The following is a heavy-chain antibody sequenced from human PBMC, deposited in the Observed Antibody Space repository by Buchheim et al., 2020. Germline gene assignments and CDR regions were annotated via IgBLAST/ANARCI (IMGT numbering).Heavy chain of an antibody. CDR3: ARVLGYSSSWYYYYGMDV. V-gene: IGHV3-7*01. CDR2: IKQDGSEK. CDR1: GFTFSSYW. J-gene: IGHJ6*02. Sequence: EVQLVESGGGLVQPGGSLRLSCAASGFTFSSYWMSWVRQAPGKGLEWVANIKQDGSEKYYVDSVKGRFTISRDNAKNSLYLQMNSLRAEDTAVHYCARVLGYSSSWYYYYGMDVWGQGTT. D-gene: IGHD6-13*01.